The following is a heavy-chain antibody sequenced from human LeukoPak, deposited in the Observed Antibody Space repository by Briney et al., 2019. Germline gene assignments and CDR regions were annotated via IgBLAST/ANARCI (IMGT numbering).Heavy chain of an antibody. J-gene: IGHJ4*02. CDR3: ARSIAAAGSGGFDN. D-gene: IGHD6-13*01. V-gene: IGHV4-59*08. CDR1: GGSISNYY. CDR2: IYYSGST. Sequence: SETLSLTCTVSGGSISNYYWSWIRQPPGKGLELIGYIYYSGSTNYNPPLKSRVTISIDTSKNQFSLKLSSVTAADTAVYYCARSIAAAGSGGFDNWGQGTLVTVSS.